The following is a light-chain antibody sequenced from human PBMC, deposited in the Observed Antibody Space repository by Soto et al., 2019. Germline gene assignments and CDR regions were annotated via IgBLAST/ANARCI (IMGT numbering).Light chain of an antibody. V-gene: IGLV2-14*03. J-gene: IGLJ2*01. CDR2: DVS. CDR1: SSAVGGYNY. CDR3: SSYTTSSPHVL. Sequence: QSALTQPASVSGSPGQSITISCTGTSSAVGGYNYVSWYQQHPGKGPKLMIYDVSDRPSGVSNRFSGSKSGNTASLTISGLRAEDEADYYCSSYTTSSPHVLFGGGTKLTVL.